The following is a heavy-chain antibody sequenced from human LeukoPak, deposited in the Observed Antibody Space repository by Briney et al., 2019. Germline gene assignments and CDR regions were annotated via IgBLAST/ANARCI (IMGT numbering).Heavy chain of an antibody. V-gene: IGHV3-23*01. J-gene: IGHJ4*02. D-gene: IGHD5-18*01. Sequence: GGSLRLSCAASGFTFTSYAMNWVRQAPGKGLEWVSTISGSGSNTYYADSVKGRFTISRDSSRNSLYLQMNNLRAGDTAVYYCARDGYSYGPLDYWGQGTLVTVSS. CDR3: ARDGYSYGPLDY. CDR2: ISGSGSNT. CDR1: GFTFTSYA.